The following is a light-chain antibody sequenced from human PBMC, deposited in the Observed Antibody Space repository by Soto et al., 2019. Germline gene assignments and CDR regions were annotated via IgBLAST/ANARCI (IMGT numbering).Light chain of an antibody. CDR3: TSYTSTSTPYV. V-gene: IGLV2-14*01. J-gene: IGLJ1*01. Sequence: QSVLTQPASVSGSPGQSITISCAGTSSDVGRYTYVSWYQQHPGKAPKLIIYDAYNRPSGVSNRFSGSKSGNTASLTISGLQAEDEADYYCTSYTSTSTPYVFGGGTKVTV. CDR2: DAY. CDR1: SSDVGRYTY.